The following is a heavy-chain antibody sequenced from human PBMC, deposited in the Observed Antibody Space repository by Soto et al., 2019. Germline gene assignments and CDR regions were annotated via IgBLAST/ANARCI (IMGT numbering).Heavy chain of an antibody. Sequence: QVHLVQSGAEVKKPGSSVKVSFKASGGTFSSYTISWVRQAPGQGLEWIGRIIPVLGIAYYAQKFQLRVTITADKSTREDYMELGSQNSEDTAVYHGASAVRLPTLPARGYFQHRGQGTLVTVSS. CDR3: ASAVRLPTLPARGYFQH. V-gene: IGHV1-69*02. J-gene: IGHJ1*01. CDR2: IIPVLGIA. CDR1: GGTFSSYT. D-gene: IGHD5-12*01.